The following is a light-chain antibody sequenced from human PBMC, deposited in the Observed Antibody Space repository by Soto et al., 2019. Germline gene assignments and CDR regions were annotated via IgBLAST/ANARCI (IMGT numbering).Light chain of an antibody. V-gene: IGKV3-20*01. J-gene: IGKJ1*01. CDR1: QSVSRSY. CDR3: QQYGSSPWT. CDR2: GAS. Sequence: EIVLTQSPGTLTLSPGERATLSCRASQSVSRSYLAWYQQKHGQAPRPLIYGASSRAIGIPDMFSGSGSVTDSTLTISRLEPEVVAVYYCQQYGSSPWTFGQGTKVEIK.